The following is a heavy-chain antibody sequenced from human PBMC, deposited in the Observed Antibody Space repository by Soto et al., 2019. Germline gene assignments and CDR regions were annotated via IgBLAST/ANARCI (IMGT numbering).Heavy chain of an antibody. CDR2: IGGSGTGVNT. CDR3: ARVAPYCSTTTCYIDS. D-gene: IGHD2-2*01. J-gene: IGHJ4*02. V-gene: IGHV3-23*01. CDR1: GFTFSSYP. Sequence: EVQLLESGGGLVRPGGSLRLSCAASGFTFSSYPMKWVRQGPGKGLEWVSTIGGSGTGVNTDYADSVKGRFVISRDNSKNTVYLKLNSLRAEDTALYYCARVAPYCSTTTCYIDSWGQGTLVTVSS.